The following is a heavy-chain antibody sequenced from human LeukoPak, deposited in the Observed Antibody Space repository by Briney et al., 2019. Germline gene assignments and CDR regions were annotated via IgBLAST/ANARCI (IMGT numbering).Heavy chain of an antibody. D-gene: IGHD5-18*01. Sequence: SAKVSCKASGGTFSSYAISWVRQAPGQGLEWMGRIIPILGIANYAQKFQGRVTITADKSTSTAYMELSSLRSEDTAVYYCARGRGYSYGSYYFDYWGQGTLVTVSS. J-gene: IGHJ4*02. CDR3: ARGRGYSYGSYYFDY. CDR2: IIPILGIA. CDR1: GGTFSSYA. V-gene: IGHV1-69*04.